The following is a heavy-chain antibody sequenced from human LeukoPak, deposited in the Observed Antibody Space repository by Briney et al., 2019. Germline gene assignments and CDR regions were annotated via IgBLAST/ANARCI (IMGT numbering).Heavy chain of an antibody. D-gene: IGHD2-15*01. CDR3: AREEIVVVVADHGMDV. V-gene: IGHV1-8*01. CDR2: MNPNSGNT. Sequence: ASVKVSCKASGYTFTSYDINWVRQATGQGLEWMGWMNPNSGNTGYAQKFQGSVIMTRNTSISTAYMELSSLRSEDTAVYYCAREEIVVVVADHGMDVWGQGTTVTVSS. CDR1: GYTFTSYD. J-gene: IGHJ6*02.